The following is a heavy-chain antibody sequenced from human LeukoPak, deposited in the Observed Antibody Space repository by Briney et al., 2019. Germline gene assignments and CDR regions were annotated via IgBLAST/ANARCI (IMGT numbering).Heavy chain of an antibody. Sequence: GASVKVSCKASGYTFTGYYMHWVRQAPGQGLEWMGWINPDTGATDIAQKFQGRVTMTRDTSISAAYVELSRLRSDDTAVYYCTRDHCSYINCYEDYYYGMDVWGQGTTVTVSS. CDR3: TRDHCSYINCYEDYYYGMDV. V-gene: IGHV1-2*02. CDR1: GYTFTGYY. D-gene: IGHD2-2*01. CDR2: INPDTGAT. J-gene: IGHJ6*02.